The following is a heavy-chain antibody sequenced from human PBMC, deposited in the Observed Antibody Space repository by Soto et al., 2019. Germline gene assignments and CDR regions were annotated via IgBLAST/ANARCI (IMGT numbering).Heavy chain of an antibody. CDR1: GFSFGDYG. Sequence: VPLVESGGGLVQPGRSLRLSCVASGFSFGDYGMHWVRQAPGRGPEWVSGISWNSGNIGYAETVKGRFTISRDNAKNSLYLQMNSLRAEDTALYYCVKDGLTSVFGLVHDGSDIWGHGTMVTVSS. J-gene: IGHJ3*02. V-gene: IGHV3-9*01. CDR2: ISWNSGNI. CDR3: VKDGLTSVFGLVHDGSDI. D-gene: IGHD3-3*01.